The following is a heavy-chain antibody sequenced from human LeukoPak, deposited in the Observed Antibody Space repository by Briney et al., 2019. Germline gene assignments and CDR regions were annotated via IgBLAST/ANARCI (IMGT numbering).Heavy chain of an antibody. Sequence: SETLSLTCTVSGYSISSGYYWGWILQPPGKGLEWTGSIYHSGSTYYNPSLKSRVTISVDTSKNQFSLKLSSVTAADTAVYYCVRGLTGSGFRYWGQGTLVTVSS. CDR3: VRGLTGSGFRY. V-gene: IGHV4-38-2*02. CDR2: IYHSGST. CDR1: GYSISSGYY. J-gene: IGHJ4*02. D-gene: IGHD3-22*01.